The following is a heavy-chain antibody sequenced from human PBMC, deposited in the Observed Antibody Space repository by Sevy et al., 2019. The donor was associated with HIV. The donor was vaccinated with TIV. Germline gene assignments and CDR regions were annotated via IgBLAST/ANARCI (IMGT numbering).Heavy chain of an antibody. CDR2: IYPGDSDT. D-gene: IGHD3-10*01. CDR3: ARALITMVRGVIIFGFDY. J-gene: IGHJ4*02. Sequence: GESLKISCKGSGYSFTSYWIGWVRQMPGKGLEWMRIIYPGDSDTRYSPSFQGQVTISADKSISTAYLQWSSLKASDTAMYYCARALITMVRGVIIFGFDYWGQGTLVTVSS. V-gene: IGHV5-51*01. CDR1: GYSFTSYW.